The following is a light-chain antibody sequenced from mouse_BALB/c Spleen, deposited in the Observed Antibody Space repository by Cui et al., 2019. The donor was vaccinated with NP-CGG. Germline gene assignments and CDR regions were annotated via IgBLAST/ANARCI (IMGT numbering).Light chain of an antibody. V-gene: IGLV1*01. CDR2: DTN. CDR1: TGAVTTSNY. J-gene: IGLJ1*01. Sequence: QAVVTQESALTTSPGETVTLTCRSSTGAVTTSNYANWVQEKPDHLFTGLIGDTNNRAPGVPARFSGSLIGDKAAHTNTGAQTEDEEIYGCALWYSNHWVFGGGTKLTVL. CDR3: ALWYSNHWV.